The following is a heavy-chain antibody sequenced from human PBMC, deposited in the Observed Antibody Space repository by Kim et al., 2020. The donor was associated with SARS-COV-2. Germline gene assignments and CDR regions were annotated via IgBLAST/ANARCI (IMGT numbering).Heavy chain of an antibody. CDR3: AGMEKLVLAAFDI. CDR1: GGSISSGSYY. J-gene: IGHJ3*02. D-gene: IGHD6-13*01. V-gene: IGHV4-61*02. Sequence: SETLSLTCTVSGGSISSGSYYWSWIRQPAGMGLEWIGRIYTSGSTNYNPSLKSRVTISGNTSKNQSSLKLSSVTAADTAVYDCAGMEKLVLAAFDIWGQGTMVSASS. CDR2: IYTSGST.